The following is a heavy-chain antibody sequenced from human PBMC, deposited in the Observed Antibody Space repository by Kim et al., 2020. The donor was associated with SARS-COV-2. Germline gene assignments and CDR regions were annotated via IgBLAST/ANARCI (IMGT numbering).Heavy chain of an antibody. CDR3: ARDSFDGRGLDAFDI. Sequence: LKDRITISPDTSENQFSLQLNSVTPEDTAVYYCARDSFDGRGLDAFDIWGQGTIVTVSS. D-gene: IGHD3-9*01. J-gene: IGHJ3*02. V-gene: IGHV6-1*01.